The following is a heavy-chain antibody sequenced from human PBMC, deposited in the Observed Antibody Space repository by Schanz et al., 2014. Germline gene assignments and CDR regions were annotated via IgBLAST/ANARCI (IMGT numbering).Heavy chain of an antibody. V-gene: IGHV3-53*01. CDR3: ARDGGRDGYNFAFDV. CDR1: GFTVNTNY. Sequence: EVQLVESGGGLIQPGGSLRLSCAVSGFTVNTNYMSWVRQAPGRGLEWISSMYINSGSTQYADSVKGRFIISRDSSKNTLFLQMNSLRAEDTAVYFCARDGGRDGYNFAFDVWGKGTTXTVSS. D-gene: IGHD5-12*01. J-gene: IGHJ6*04. CDR2: MYINSGST.